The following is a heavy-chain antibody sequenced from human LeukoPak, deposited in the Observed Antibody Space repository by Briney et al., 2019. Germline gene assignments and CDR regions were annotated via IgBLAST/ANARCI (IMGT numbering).Heavy chain of an antibody. Sequence: PSQTLSLTCTVSGGSISSGGYYWSWIRQPPGKGLEWIGYIYHSGSTYYSPSLKSRVTISVDRSKNQFSLKLSSVTAADTAVYYCARDTHIVGANDYWGQGTLVTVSS. CDR1: GGSISSGGYY. CDR2: IYHSGST. J-gene: IGHJ4*02. CDR3: ARDTHIVGANDY. V-gene: IGHV4-30-2*01. D-gene: IGHD1-26*01.